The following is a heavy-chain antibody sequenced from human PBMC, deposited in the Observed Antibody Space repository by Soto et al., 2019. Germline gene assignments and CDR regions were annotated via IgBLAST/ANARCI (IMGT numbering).Heavy chain of an antibody. CDR2: INPNSGGT. Sequence: ASVKVSCKDSGYTLTGYYMHWVRQAKGQGLEWMGWINPNSGGTNYAQKFQGWVTMTRDTSISTAYMELSRLRSDDTAVYYCARDNGSGSYAYGMDVWGQGTTVTVSS. CDR1: GYTLTGYY. J-gene: IGHJ6*02. CDR3: ARDNGSGSYAYGMDV. V-gene: IGHV1-2*04. D-gene: IGHD3-10*01.